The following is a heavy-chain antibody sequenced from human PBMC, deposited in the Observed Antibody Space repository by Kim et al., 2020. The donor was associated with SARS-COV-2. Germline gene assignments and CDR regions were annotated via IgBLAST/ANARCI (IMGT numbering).Heavy chain of an antibody. CDR1: GYTFTSYD. CDR2: MNPNSGNT. Sequence: ASVKVSCKAAGYTFTSYDINWVRQAPGQGLEWMGWMNPNSGNTGYAQKFQGRVTMTSDTSISTAYMELSSLRSEDTAFYYCAIGRFTTIFGVTIRSDGLDDYWGQGTLVTVSS. J-gene: IGHJ4*02. V-gene: IGHV1-8*01. CDR3: AIGRFTTIFGVTIRSDGLDDY. D-gene: IGHD3-3*01.